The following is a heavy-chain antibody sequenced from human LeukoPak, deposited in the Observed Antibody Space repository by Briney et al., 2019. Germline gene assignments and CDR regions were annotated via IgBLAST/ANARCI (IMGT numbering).Heavy chain of an antibody. CDR3: ATFGKYSSGWYVPENFDY. Sequence: ASVKVSCKASGYTFTDYYMHWVQQAPGKGLEWMGCVDPEDGETIYAEEFQGRVTITADTSTDTAYMELSSLRSEDTAVYYCATFGKYSSGWYVPENFDYWGQGTLVTVSS. CDR1: GYTFTDYY. CDR2: VDPEDGET. J-gene: IGHJ4*02. D-gene: IGHD6-19*01. V-gene: IGHV1-69-2*01.